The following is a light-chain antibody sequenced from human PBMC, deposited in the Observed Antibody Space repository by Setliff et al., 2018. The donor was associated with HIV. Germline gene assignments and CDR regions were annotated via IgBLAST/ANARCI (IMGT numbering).Light chain of an antibody. V-gene: IGLV2-23*02. Sequence: QSALTQVASVSGSLGQLITISCTGSSSDIGGHNRVSWFRVDPGKAPKLIIYNVYLLASGVSPRFSASKSGNTASLTIFGLQSEDEGDYYCCSYSRSTVPYVFGSGTKVTVL. CDR3: CSYSRSTVPYV. CDR1: SSDIGGHNR. CDR2: NVY. J-gene: IGLJ1*01.